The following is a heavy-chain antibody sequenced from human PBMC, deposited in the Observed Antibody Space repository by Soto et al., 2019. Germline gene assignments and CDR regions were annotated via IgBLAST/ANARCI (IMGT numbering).Heavy chain of an antibody. V-gene: IGHV3-7*01. Sequence: EVHLVESGGGLVLPGGSLRLSCAASGFTFSSYWMSWVRQTPGKGLEWVGNINPDGSEKYYVDSVRGRFTISRDNAANSLYRQMNSLRAEDTAVYYCARTMTARTDDYWGQGTLVTVSS. CDR2: INPDGSEK. CDR1: GFTFSSYW. CDR3: ARTMTARTDDY. D-gene: IGHD3-22*01. J-gene: IGHJ4*02.